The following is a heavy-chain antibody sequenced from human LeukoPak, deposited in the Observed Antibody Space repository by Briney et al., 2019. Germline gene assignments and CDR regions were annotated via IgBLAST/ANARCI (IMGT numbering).Heavy chain of an antibody. CDR3: ARVSCGYNCHYAMDV. CDR1: GYTFASCG. CDR2: VSAHSGNT. Sequence: ASVKVSCKASGYTFASCGISWLRQAPGQGLEWVGWVSAHSGNTKYAERVQGRASMTADTSTSTAYMELRSLRSDDTALYYCARVSCGYNCHYAMDVWGQGTTVTVSS. V-gene: IGHV1-18*01. D-gene: IGHD5-18*01. J-gene: IGHJ6*02.